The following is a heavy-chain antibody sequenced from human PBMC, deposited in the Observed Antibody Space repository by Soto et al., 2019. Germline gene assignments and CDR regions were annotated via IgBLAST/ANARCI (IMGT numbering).Heavy chain of an antibody. CDR3: AKDPVPGGYGDPQEDY. J-gene: IGHJ4*02. CDR2: ISGSGGST. CDR1: GFTFSSYA. D-gene: IGHD4-17*01. Sequence: GGSLRLSCAASGFTFSSYAMSWVRQAPGKGLEWVSAISGSGGSTYYADSVKGRFTISRDNSKNTLYLQMNSLRAEDTAVYYCAKDPVPGGYGDPQEDYWGQGTLVTVSS. V-gene: IGHV3-23*01.